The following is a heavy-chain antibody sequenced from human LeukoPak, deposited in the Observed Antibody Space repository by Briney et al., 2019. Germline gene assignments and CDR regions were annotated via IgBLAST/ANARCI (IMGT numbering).Heavy chain of an antibody. CDR1: GFTFSSYE. Sequence: PGGSLRLSCAASGFTFSSYEMNWVRQAPGKGLEWVSYISTSGSTMYYADSVKGRFTISRDNAKNSLYLQMNSLRAEDTAVYYCASRRGRENDYWGQGTLVTVSS. J-gene: IGHJ4*02. D-gene: IGHD1-1*01. V-gene: IGHV3-48*03. CDR3: ASRRGRENDY. CDR2: ISTSGSTM.